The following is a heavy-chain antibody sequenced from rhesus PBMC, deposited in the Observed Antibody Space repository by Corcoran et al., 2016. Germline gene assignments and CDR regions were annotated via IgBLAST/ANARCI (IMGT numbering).Heavy chain of an antibody. CDR2: ISGSSGST. J-gene: IGHJ4*01. CDR3: ARDLNWNDFGY. Sequence: QVQLQESGPGLVKPSETLSLTCAASGGSVSSSNWWSWIRPPPGKGLEWIGYISGSSGSTYYHPSLKSRVTISTDTSKNQFSLKLSSVTAADTAVYYCARDLNWNDFGYWGQGVLVTVSS. D-gene: IGHD1-7*02. CDR1: GGSVSSSNW. V-gene: IGHV4-65*01.